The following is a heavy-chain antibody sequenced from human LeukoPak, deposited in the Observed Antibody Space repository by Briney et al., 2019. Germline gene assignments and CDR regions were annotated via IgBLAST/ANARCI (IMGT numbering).Heavy chain of an antibody. V-gene: IGHV4-59*01. D-gene: IGHD3-22*01. J-gene: IGHJ4*02. Sequence: SETLSLTCTVSGGSISNYYWSWIRQPPGKGLEWIGYIYYSGSTNYNPSLKSRVTISVDTSKNQFSLKLSSVTAADTAVYYCARDRYDSSGYYHSPAGFDYWGQGTLVTVSS. CDR2: IYYSGST. CDR3: ARDRYDSSGYYHSPAGFDY. CDR1: GGSISNYY.